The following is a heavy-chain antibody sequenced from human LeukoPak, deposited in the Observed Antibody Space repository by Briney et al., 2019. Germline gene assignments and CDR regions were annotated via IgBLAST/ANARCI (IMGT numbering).Heavy chain of an antibody. Sequence: GGSLRLSCAASKFTFSHYGMHWVRQAPGKGLEWVAVIWNDGSNQYYADSVKGRFTVSRDNSQNTLYLQMNSLRPGDTAVYYCTKDAQRGFDYSNSLEKWGRGTLVTVSS. D-gene: IGHD4-11*01. V-gene: IGHV3-33*06. CDR3: TKDAQRGFDYSNSLEK. CDR1: KFTFSHYG. J-gene: IGHJ4*02. CDR2: IWNDGSNQ.